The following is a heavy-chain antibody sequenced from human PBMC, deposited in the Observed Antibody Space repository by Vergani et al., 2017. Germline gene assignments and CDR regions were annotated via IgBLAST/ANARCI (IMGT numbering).Heavy chain of an antibody. J-gene: IGHJ2*01. V-gene: IGHV3-23*04. CDR1: GFTFSSYA. CDR3: AKDYGDYDRYFDL. Sequence: EVQLVESGGGLVQPGGSLRLSCAASGFTFSSYAMSWVRQAPGKGLEWVSGISWNSGSIGYADSVKGRFTISRDNAKNSLYLQMNSLRAEDTAVYYCAKDYGDYDRYFDLWGRGTLVTVSS. CDR2: ISWNSGSI. D-gene: IGHD4-17*01.